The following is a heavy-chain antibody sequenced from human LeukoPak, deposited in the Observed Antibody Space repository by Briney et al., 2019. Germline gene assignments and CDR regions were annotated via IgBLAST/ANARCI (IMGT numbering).Heavy chain of an antibody. Sequence: SETLSLTCAVYGGSFSGYYWSWIRQPPGKGLEWIGEINHSGSTNYNPSLKSRVTISVDTSKNQFSLKLSSVTAADTAVYYCAREPWFGVSNWFDPWGQGTLVTVSS. CDR1: GGSFSGYY. J-gene: IGHJ5*02. D-gene: IGHD3-10*01. CDR2: INHSGST. V-gene: IGHV4-34*01. CDR3: AREPWFGVSNWFDP.